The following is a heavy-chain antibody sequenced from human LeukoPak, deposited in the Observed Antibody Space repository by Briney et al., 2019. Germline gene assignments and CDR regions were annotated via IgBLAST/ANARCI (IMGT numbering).Heavy chain of an antibody. CDR3: ARYPSYGADNYFDY. J-gene: IGHJ4*02. CDR1: GGSISSSSYY. D-gene: IGHD1-26*01. CDR2: IYYSGST. V-gene: IGHV4-39*07. Sequence: SETLSLTCTVSGGSISSSSYYWGWIRQPPGKGLEWIGSIYYSGSTYYNPSLKSRVTISVDTSKNQFSLKLSSVTAADTAVYYCARYPSYGADNYFDYWGQGTLVTVSS.